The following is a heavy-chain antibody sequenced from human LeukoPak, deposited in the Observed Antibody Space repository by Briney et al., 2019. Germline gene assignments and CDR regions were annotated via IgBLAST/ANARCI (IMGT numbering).Heavy chain of an antibody. CDR1: GFTFSSYW. CDR2: INSDGSST. CDR3: ARDYDSSGYYESDAFDI. D-gene: IGHD3-22*01. V-gene: IGHV3-74*01. J-gene: IGHJ3*02. Sequence: QPGGSLRLSCAASGFTFSSYWMHWVRQAPGKGLVWVSRINSDGSSTSYADSVKGRFTISRDNAKNTLYLQMNSLRAEDTAVYYCARDYDSSGYYESDAFDIWGQGTMVTVSS.